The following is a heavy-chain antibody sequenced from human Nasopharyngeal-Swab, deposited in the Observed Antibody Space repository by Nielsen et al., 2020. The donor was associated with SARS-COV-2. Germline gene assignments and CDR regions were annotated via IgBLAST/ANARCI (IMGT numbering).Heavy chain of an antibody. D-gene: IGHD3-3*01. J-gene: IGHJ4*02. CDR3: ATSRFLALFDY. CDR1: GYTLTELS. V-gene: IGHV1-24*01. Sequence: ASVKVSCKVSGYTLTELSMHWVRQAPGKGLEWMGGFDPEDGETIYAQKFQGRVTMTADTSTDTAYMELSSLISEDTAVYYCATSRFLALFDYWGQGTLVTVSS. CDR2: FDPEDGET.